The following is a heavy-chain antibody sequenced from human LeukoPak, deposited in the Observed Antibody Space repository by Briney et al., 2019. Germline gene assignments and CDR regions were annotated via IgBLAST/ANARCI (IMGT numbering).Heavy chain of an antibody. CDR2: IKQDGSEK. J-gene: IGHJ4*02. D-gene: IGHD3-22*01. Sequence: GGSLRLSCAASGFTFTSYAMNWVRQAPGKALEWVANIKQDGSEKYYVDSVKGRFTISRDNAKNSLYLQMNSLRAEDTAVYYCARESSYYYDSSGYYGYWGQGTLVTVSS. CDR1: GFTFTSYA. CDR3: ARESSYYYDSSGYYGY. V-gene: IGHV3-7*01.